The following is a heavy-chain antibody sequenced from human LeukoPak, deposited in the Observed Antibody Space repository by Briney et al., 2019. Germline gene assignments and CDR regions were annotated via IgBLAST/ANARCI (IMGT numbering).Heavy chain of an antibody. J-gene: IGHJ3*02. CDR2: LSSSSSAI. D-gene: IGHD1-26*01. CDR1: GFTFSSYS. Sequence: GGSLRLSCAASGFTFSSYSMNWVRQAPGKGLEWVSYLSSSSSAIYYADSVKGRFTISRDNAKNSLYLQMNSLRAEDTAVYYCARGGSYLSAFDIWGQGTMVTVSS. V-gene: IGHV3-48*01. CDR3: ARGGSYLSAFDI.